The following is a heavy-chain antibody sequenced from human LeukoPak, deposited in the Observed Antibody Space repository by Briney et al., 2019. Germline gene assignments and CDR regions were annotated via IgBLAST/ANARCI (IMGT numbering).Heavy chain of an antibody. CDR3: ARRGLDAFDI. CDR1: GASISSADYF. CDR2: VYHSGST. Sequence: SQTLSLTCTVSGASISSADYFWTWIRQPPGKGLEWIGYVYHSGSTYYNPSLKSRVTISVDTSKNQFSLKLSSVTAADTAVYYCARRGLDAFDIWGQGTMVTVSS. J-gene: IGHJ3*02. V-gene: IGHV4-30-2*01.